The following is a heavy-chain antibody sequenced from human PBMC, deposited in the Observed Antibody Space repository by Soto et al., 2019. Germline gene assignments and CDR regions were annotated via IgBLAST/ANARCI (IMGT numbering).Heavy chain of an antibody. CDR1: GGSISSYY. V-gene: IGHV4-59*01. D-gene: IGHD4-17*01. Sequence: ETLSLTCTVSGGSISSYYWSWIRQPPGKGLEWIGYIYYSGSTNYNPSLKSRVTISVDTSKNQFSLKLSSVTAADTAVYYCARGATTVTQDYWGQGTLVTVSS. J-gene: IGHJ4*02. CDR2: IYYSGST. CDR3: ARGATTVTQDY.